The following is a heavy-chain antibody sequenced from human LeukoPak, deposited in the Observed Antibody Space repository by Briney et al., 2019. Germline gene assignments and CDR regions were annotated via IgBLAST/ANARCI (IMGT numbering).Heavy chain of an antibody. V-gene: IGHV1-69*01. CDR2: IIPIFGTA. J-gene: IGHJ4*02. Sequence: SSVKVSCKASGGTFISYAISWVRQAPGQGLEWMGGIIPIFGTANYAQKSQGRVTITADESTSTAYMELSSLRSEDTAVYYCARGVTTRGYFDYWGQGTLVTVSS. D-gene: IGHD4-11*01. CDR3: ARGVTTRGYFDY. CDR1: GGTFISYA.